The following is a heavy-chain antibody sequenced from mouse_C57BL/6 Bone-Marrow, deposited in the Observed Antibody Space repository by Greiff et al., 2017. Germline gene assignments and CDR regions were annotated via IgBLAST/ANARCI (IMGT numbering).Heavy chain of an antibody. V-gene: IGHV1-82*01. Sequence: QVQLQQSGPALVKPGASVKISCKASGYAFSSSWMNWVKQRPGKGLEWIGRIYPGDGDTNYNGKFKGKATLTADKSSSTAYMQLSSLTSEDSAVYFCVITTVDYFDSWGQGTTRTVSS. CDR1: GYAFSSSW. CDR3: VITTVDYFDS. J-gene: IGHJ2*01. D-gene: IGHD1-1*01. CDR2: IYPGDGDT.